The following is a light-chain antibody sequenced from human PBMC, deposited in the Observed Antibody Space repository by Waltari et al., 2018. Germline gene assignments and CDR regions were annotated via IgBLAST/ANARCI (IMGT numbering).Light chain of an antibody. CDR2: VNSDGSH. V-gene: IGLV4-69*01. CDR3: QTWGLGIVI. J-gene: IGLJ2*01. CDR1: SGHSTYA. Sequence: QLVLTQSPSASASLGASVNLTCTLSSGHSTYAIAWHQQQPEKGPRYLMKVNSDGSHTKGDGIPDRFSGSISGAGRYLTISGLQSDDGADYYCQTWGLGIVIFGGGTKLTVL.